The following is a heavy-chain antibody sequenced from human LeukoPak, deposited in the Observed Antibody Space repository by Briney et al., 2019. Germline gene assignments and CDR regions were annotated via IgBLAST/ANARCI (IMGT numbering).Heavy chain of an antibody. D-gene: IGHD1-26*01. J-gene: IGHJ3*02. V-gene: IGHV1-24*01. CDR3: AADRGDYSGSYWTAFDI. Sequence: GASVKVSCKVSEYTPTELSMHWVRQAPGKGLEWLGGFDPEDGEIIYAQKFQGRVTMSDDTSTDTAYMELGSLRSDDTAVYYCAADRGDYSGSYWTAFDIWGQGTMVTVSS. CDR2: FDPEDGEI. CDR1: EYTPTELS.